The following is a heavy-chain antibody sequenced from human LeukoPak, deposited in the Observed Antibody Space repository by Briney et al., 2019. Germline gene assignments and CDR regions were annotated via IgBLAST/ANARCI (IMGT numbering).Heavy chain of an antibody. CDR3: VKVIAPYREYDY. Sequence: GGSLRLSCSASGFTFSSYAIHWVRQARAKGLEYVSAIVINGGKTYYADSVKGRFTISRDNSKNTLCLQMSSLRAEDTAVYYCVKVIAPYREYDYWGQGTLVTVSS. D-gene: IGHD2/OR15-2a*01. CDR2: IVINGGKT. J-gene: IGHJ4*02. V-gene: IGHV3-64D*06. CDR1: GFTFSSYA.